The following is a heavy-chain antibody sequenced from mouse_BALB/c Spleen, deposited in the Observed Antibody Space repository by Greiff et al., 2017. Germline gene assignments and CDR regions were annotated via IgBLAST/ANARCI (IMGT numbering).Heavy chain of an antibody. V-gene: IGHV2-9*02. CDR2: IWAGGST. CDR3: ARGLLWSYFDY. CDR1: GFSLTSYG. D-gene: IGHD2-10*01. Sequence: VKVVESGPGLVAPSQSLSITCTVSGFSLTSYGVHWVRQPPGKGLEWLGVIWAGGSTNYNSALMSRLSISKDNSKSQVFLKMNSLQTDDTAMYYCARGLLWSYFDYWGQGTTLTVSS. J-gene: IGHJ2*01.